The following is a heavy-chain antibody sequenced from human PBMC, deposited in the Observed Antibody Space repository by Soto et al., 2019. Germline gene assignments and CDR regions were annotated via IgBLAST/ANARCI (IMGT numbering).Heavy chain of an antibody. J-gene: IGHJ6*02. CDR1: GFTFSSYG. D-gene: IGHD2-8*01. Sequence: GGSLRLSCAASGFTFSSYGMHWVRQAPGKGLEWVAVISYDGSNTYYADSVKGRFTISRDNSKNTLYLQMNSLRAEDTAVYYCAKFPHMLDYYYYGMDVWGQGTTVTVSS. V-gene: IGHV3-30*18. CDR3: AKFPHMLDYYYYGMDV. CDR2: ISYDGSNT.